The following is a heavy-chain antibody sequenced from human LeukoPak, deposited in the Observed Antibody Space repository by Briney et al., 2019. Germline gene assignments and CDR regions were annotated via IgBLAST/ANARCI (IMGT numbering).Heavy chain of an antibody. J-gene: IGHJ4*02. V-gene: IGHV3-66*01. CDR1: GFTVSSKY. D-gene: IGHD3-16*01. CDR3: AKVGAKAAVEN. Sequence: PGGSLRLSCAASGFTVSSKYMCWVRQAPGKGLEWVSVIYTGETTYYADSVKGRFTISRDNSKNTLYLQMDGLRVEDTAVYYCAKVGAKAAVENWGQGTLVTVSS. CDR2: IYTGETT.